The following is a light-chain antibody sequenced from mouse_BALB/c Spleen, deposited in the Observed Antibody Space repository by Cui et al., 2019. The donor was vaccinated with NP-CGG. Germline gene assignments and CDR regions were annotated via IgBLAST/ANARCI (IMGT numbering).Light chain of an antibody. V-gene: IGLV1*01. Sequence: QAVVTQESELTTSPGERVTPTCRSSTGDVTTSNYANWVQEKPDHLFTGLIGGTNNRAPGVPARFSGSLIRDKAALTITGAQTEDEAIYFCALWYSNHWVFGGGTKLTVL. J-gene: IGLJ1*01. CDR3: ALWYSNHWV. CDR1: TGDVTTSNY. CDR2: GTN.